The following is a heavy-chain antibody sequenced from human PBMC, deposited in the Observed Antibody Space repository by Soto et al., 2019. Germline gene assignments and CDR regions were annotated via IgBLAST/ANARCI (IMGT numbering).Heavy chain of an antibody. Sequence: QVQLQQWGAGLLKPSETLSLTCAVYGGSFSGYYWSWIRQPPGKGLEWIGEINHSGSTNYNPSLKSRVTISVDTSKNQLSLKLSSVTAADTAVYYCARDRYRSYYNWNDKGVGYNWFDPWGEGTLVTVSS. V-gene: IGHV4-34*01. CDR1: GGSFSGYY. J-gene: IGHJ5*02. CDR2: INHSGST. D-gene: IGHD1-1*01. CDR3: ARDRYRSYYNWNDKGVGYNWFDP.